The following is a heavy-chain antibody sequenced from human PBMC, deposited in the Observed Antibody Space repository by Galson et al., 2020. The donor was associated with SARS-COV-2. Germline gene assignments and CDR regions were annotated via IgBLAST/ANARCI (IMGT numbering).Heavy chain of an antibody. Sequence: ASETLSLTCTVSNGSISNHYWSWIRQPPGKGLEWIGYIYYSGGTNYNPSLESRVTVSVDTSKNQFSLKLSSVTAADTAVYFCARFGPPNYHGSGSRGMDVWGQGTTVTVSS. CDR3: ARFGPPNYHGSGSRGMDV. J-gene: IGHJ6*02. CDR2: IYYSGGT. V-gene: IGHV4-59*11. D-gene: IGHD3-10*01. CDR1: NGSISNHY.